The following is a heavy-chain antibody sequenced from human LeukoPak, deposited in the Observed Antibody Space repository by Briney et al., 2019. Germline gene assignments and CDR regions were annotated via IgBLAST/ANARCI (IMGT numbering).Heavy chain of an antibody. D-gene: IGHD6-13*01. CDR1: GYSFTSYW. J-gene: IGHJ4*02. CDR2: IYPGDSDT. Sequence: GESLKISCKGSGYSFTSYWIGWVRQMPGKGLEWMGIIYPGDSDTRYSPSFQSQVTISADKSISTAYLQWSSLKASDTAMYYCARRSAAGTGTTNFDYWGQGTLVTVSS. V-gene: IGHV5-51*01. CDR3: ARRSAAGTGTTNFDY.